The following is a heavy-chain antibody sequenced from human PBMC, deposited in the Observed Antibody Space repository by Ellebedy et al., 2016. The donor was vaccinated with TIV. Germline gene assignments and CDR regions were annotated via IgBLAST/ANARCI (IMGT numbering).Heavy chain of an antibody. J-gene: IGHJ4*02. CDR1: GFTFSSYS. D-gene: IGHD3-3*01. CDR3: ARDSYDFWSGYYLYYFDY. CDR2: ISYDGSNK. Sequence: GGSLRLSXAASGFTFSSYSMNWVRQAPGKGLEWVAVISYDGSNKYYADSVKGRFTISRDNSKNTLYLQMNSLRAEDTAVYYCARDSYDFWSGYYLYYFDYWGQGTLVTVSS. V-gene: IGHV3-30*03.